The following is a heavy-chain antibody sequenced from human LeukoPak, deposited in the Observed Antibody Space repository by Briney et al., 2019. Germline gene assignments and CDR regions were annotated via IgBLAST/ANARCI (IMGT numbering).Heavy chain of an antibody. J-gene: IGHJ6*03. V-gene: IGHV4-59*01. CDR1: GGSISSYY. CDR3: ARVEEGYGSGRRENYYYYYMDV. Sequence: SETLSLTCTVSGGSISSYYWSWIRQPPGKGLEWIGYIHYSGSTNYNPSLKSRVTISADTSKNQFSLKLTSVTAADTAVYYCARVEEGYGSGRRENYYYYYMDVWGKGTTVTISS. D-gene: IGHD3-10*01. CDR2: IHYSGST.